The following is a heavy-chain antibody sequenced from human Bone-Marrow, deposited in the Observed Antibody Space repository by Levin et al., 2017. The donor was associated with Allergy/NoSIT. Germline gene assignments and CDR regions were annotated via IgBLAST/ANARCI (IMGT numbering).Heavy chain of an antibody. J-gene: IGHJ2*01. CDR2: ISYSGNT. D-gene: IGHD3-3*01. CDR3: ARETQPQNGFWGQFFWYLDL. Sequence: RASETLSLTCTVSGGSISSGDYFWSWIRQRPGKGLEWLGYISYSGNTFFNPSLKSRLSMSIDTSKNQFFLTLSSVTAADTAVYYCARETQPQNGFWGQFFWYLDLWGRGTLLSVSS. CDR1: GGSISSGDYF. V-gene: IGHV4-31*03.